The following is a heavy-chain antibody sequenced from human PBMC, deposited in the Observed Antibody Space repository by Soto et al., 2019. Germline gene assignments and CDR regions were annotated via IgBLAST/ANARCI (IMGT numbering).Heavy chain of an antibody. D-gene: IGHD2-15*01. J-gene: IGHJ3*02. V-gene: IGHV1-69*13. CDR1: GGTFSSYA. CDR2: IIPIFGTA. CDR3: ARVTLGYCSGGSCYGAFDI. Sequence: SVKVSCKASGGTFSSYAISWVRLAPGQGLEWMGGIIPIFGTANYAQKFQGRVTITADESTSTAYMELSSLRSEDTAVYYCARVTLGYCSGGSCYGAFDIWGQGTMVTVSS.